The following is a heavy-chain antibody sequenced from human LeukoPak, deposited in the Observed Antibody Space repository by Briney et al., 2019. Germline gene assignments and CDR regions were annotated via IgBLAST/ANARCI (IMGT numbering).Heavy chain of an antibody. CDR3: ASGYRTFDY. CDR1: GFTFSSYW. J-gene: IGHJ4*02. Sequence: GGSLRLSCAASGFTFSSYWMSWVRQAPGKGLEWVANIKQDGSEEYYVDSVKGRFTISRDNANSSLYLQMSSLRAEDTAVYYCASGYRTFDYWGQGTLVTVSS. D-gene: IGHD5-18*01. CDR2: IKQDGSEE. V-gene: IGHV3-7*03.